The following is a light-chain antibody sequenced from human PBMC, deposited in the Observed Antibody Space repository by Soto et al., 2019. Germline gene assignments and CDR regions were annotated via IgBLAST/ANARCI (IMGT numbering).Light chain of an antibody. CDR1: SSDVGGYNY. Sequence: QSALTQPASVSGSPGQSITISCTGTSSDVGGYNYVSWYQQDPGKAPKLMIYEVSNRPSGVSNRFSGSKSGNTASLTISGLQAEEEADYYCSPYTSIPTWVFGGGTNLTVL. V-gene: IGLV2-14*01. J-gene: IGLJ3*02. CDR2: EVS. CDR3: SPYTSIPTWV.